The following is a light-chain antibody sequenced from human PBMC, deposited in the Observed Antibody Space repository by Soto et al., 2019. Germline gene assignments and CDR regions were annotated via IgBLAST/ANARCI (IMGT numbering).Light chain of an antibody. Sequence: QSVLPKPASVSGSPGQSITISCTGTSSDVGAYNYVSWYQQHPGKAPRLMIYDVNIRPSGVSNRFSGSKSGNTASLTISGLQAEDEADYYYTSWTTSTTMKFGGGTKVTVL. J-gene: IGLJ2*01. CDR2: DVN. CDR1: SSDVGAYNY. V-gene: IGLV2-14*01. CDR3: TSWTTSTTMK.